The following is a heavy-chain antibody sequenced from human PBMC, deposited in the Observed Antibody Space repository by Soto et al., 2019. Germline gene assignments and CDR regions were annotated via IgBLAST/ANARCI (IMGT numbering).Heavy chain of an antibody. CDR1: GYTFTSYA. D-gene: IGHD2-2*01. CDR3: ASSHALYYYYGMDV. CDR2: INAGNGNT. Sequence: QGQLVQSGAEVKKPGASVKVSCKASGYTFTSYAMHWVRQAPGQRLEWMGWINAGNGNTKYSQKFQGRVTITRDTSASTAYMELSSMRFEDTAVYYCASSHALYYYYGMDVWGQGTTVTVSS. J-gene: IGHJ6*02. V-gene: IGHV1-3*01.